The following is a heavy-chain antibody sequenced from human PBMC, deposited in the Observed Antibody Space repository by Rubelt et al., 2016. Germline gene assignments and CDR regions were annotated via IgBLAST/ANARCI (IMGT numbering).Heavy chain of an antibody. CDR3: ARGKEGLGVTMMDY. Sequence: QVQLQQWGAGLLKPSETLSLTCAVYGGSFSGYYWSWIRQPPGKGLEWVGEINHSGSTKYNPSLMSRVTISVDTSKNQFSLKLSSVTAADTAVYYCARGKEGLGVTMMDYWGQGTLVTVSS. CDR1: GGSFSGYY. V-gene: IGHV4-34*01. D-gene: IGHD3-22*01. J-gene: IGHJ4*02. CDR2: INHSGST.